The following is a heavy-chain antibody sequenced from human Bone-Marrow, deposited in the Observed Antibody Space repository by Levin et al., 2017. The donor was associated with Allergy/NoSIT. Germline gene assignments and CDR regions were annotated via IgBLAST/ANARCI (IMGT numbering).Heavy chain of an antibody. CDR1: GYTFSSYG. D-gene: IGHD3-10*01. CDR3: ASDYGSGFYYNPLDAFDI. Sequence: GESLKISCKASGYTFSSYGISWVRQAPGQGLEWMGWISGNNGNTKYAQNFQGRITMTTDTSTTTAYMELRSLRSDDTAMYYCASDYGSGFYYNPLDAFDIWGQGTAVTVSS. J-gene: IGHJ3*02. V-gene: IGHV1-18*01. CDR2: ISGNNGNT.